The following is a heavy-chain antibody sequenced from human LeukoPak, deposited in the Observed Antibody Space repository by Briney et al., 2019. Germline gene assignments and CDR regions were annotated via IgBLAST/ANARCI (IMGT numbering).Heavy chain of an antibody. V-gene: IGHV3-48*01. Sequence: GGSLRLSCAASGFTLSDYSMNWVRQAPGKGREWISYIGIDSGNTNYADSVKGRFTISGDKAKNSLYLQMNSLRVEDTAVYYCARDYKYAFDNWGQGTLVTVSS. CDR3: ARDYKYAFDN. CDR2: IGIDSGNT. CDR1: GFTLSDYS. D-gene: IGHD5-24*01. J-gene: IGHJ4*02.